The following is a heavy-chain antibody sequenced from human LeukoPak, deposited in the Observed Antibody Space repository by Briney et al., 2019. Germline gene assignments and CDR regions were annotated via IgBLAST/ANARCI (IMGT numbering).Heavy chain of an antibody. CDR2: IHPSGST. Sequence: PSETLSLTCTVSGDSISSYYWSWIRQPAGKGLEWIGRIHPSGSTNYNPSLKSRVTLSVDTSKNQFSLKLNSVTAADTAVYYCARGVIAAAANWFDPWGQGTLVTVSS. CDR1: GDSISSYY. CDR3: ARGVIAAAANWFDP. V-gene: IGHV4-4*07. J-gene: IGHJ5*02. D-gene: IGHD6-13*01.